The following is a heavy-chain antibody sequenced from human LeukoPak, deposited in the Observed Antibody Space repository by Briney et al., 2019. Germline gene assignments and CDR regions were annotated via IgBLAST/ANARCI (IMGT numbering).Heavy chain of an antibody. D-gene: IGHD1-1*01. Sequence: GGSLRLSCAAYGFTFTNYWLTWVRQAPGKGLEWLANINQDGGTEYYVDSMKGRFTISRDNAKNLVYLQINSLRAEDTAVYFCARHTLWRFDYWGQGALVTVSS. J-gene: IGHJ4*02. CDR1: GFTFTNYW. CDR2: INQDGGTE. CDR3: ARHTLWRFDY. V-gene: IGHV3-7*01.